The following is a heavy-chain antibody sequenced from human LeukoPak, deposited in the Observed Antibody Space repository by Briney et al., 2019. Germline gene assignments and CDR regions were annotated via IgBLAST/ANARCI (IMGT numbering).Heavy chain of an antibody. D-gene: IGHD3-9*01. CDR3: AKDSKISYDILTGYSNYYYYGMDV. CDR2: ISYDGSNK. J-gene: IGHJ6*02. CDR1: GFTFSSYG. V-gene: IGHV3-30*18. Sequence: GGSLRLSCAASGFTFSSYGTHWVREAPGKGRGRGAVISYDGSNKYYADSVKGRFTITRDNSKNTLYLQMNSLRAEDTAVYYCAKDSKISYDILTGYSNYYYYGMDVWGQGTTVTVSS.